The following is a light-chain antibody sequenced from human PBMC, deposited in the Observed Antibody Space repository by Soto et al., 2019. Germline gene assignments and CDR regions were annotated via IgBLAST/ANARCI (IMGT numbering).Light chain of an antibody. CDR1: SSDVGGYIY. CDR2: DVG. V-gene: IGLV2-14*01. J-gene: IGLJ1*01. Sequence: QSVLTQHASVSGSPGQSITISCTGTSSDVGGYIYVSWYQQHPGKAPKLMIYDVGNRPSGVSNRFSGSKSGNTASLTISGLQAEDEADYYCSSYTGSSTRYVFGTGTKVTVL. CDR3: SSYTGSSTRYV.